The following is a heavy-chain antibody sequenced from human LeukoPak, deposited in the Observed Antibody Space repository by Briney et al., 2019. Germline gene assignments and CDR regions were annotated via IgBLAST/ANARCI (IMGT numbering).Heavy chain of an antibody. Sequence: PGGSLRLPCAASGFTFSSYGMHWVRQAPGKGLEWVAVIWYDGSNKYYADSVKGRFTISRDNSKNTLYLQMNSLRAEDTAVYYCARDPGYYDSSGNFDYWGQGTLVTVSS. CDR3: ARDPGYYDSSGNFDY. CDR1: GFTFSSYG. D-gene: IGHD3-22*01. CDR2: IWYDGSNK. V-gene: IGHV3-33*01. J-gene: IGHJ4*02.